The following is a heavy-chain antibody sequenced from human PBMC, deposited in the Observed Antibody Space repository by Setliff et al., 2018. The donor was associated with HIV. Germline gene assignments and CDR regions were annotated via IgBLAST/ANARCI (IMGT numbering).Heavy chain of an antibody. CDR3: ARGASIAVAGKFGY. CDR1: GFTFSSYA. V-gene: IGHV3-30*04. CDR2: ISYDGSNK. D-gene: IGHD6-19*01. Sequence: GESLKISCAASGFTFSSYAMHWVRQAPGKGLEWVAVISYDGSNKYYADSVKGRFTISRDNSKNTLYLQMNSLRAEDTAVYYCARGASIAVAGKFGYWGQGTLVTVSS. J-gene: IGHJ4*02.